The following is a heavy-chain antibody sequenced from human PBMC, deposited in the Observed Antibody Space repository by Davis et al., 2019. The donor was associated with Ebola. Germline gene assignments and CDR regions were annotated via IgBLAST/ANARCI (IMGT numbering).Heavy chain of an antibody. CDR2: IYYSGST. V-gene: IGHV4-39*01. CDR1: GGSVSSYY. CDR3: VGSPYYYYGMDV. Sequence: SETLSLTCTVSGGSVSSYYWGWIRQPPGKGLEWIGSIYYSGSTYYNPSLKSRVTISVDTSKNQFSLKLSSVTAADTAVYYCVGSPYYYYGMDVWGQGTTVTVSS. D-gene: IGHD1-26*01. J-gene: IGHJ6*02.